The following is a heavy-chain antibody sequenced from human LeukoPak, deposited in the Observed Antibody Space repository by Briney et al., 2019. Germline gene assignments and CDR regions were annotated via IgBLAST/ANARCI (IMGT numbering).Heavy chain of an antibody. D-gene: IGHD3-10*01. CDR3: ARYASGSYYWFDP. CDR2: VYYTGSA. Sequence: SETLSLTCTVSGGSISSTSYHWAWIRQPPGKGLEWIATVYYTGSAYYNPSLKSRVTISVDTSKSQFSLKLSSVTTADTALYCCARYASGSYYWFDPWGQGTLVTVSS. CDR1: GGSISSTSYH. V-gene: IGHV4-39*01. J-gene: IGHJ5*02.